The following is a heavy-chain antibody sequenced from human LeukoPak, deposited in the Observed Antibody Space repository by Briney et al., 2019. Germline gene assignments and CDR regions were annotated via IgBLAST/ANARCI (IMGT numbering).Heavy chain of an antibody. Sequence: GGSLRLSCAASGFTFGDYDMSWVRQAPGKGLEWVSNINWNGNSADYADSVKGRFTISRDNARNSLYLQMNSLKDEDTALYYCAELGITMIGGVWGKGTTVTISS. V-gene: IGHV3-20*04. D-gene: IGHD3-10*02. J-gene: IGHJ6*04. CDR3: AELGITMIGGV. CDR2: INWNGNSA. CDR1: GFTFGDYD.